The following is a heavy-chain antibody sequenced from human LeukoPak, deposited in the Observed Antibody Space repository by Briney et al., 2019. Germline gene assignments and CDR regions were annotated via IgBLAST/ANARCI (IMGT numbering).Heavy chain of an antibody. Sequence: GGSLRLSCAASGFTFSSYAMSWVRQAPGKGLEWVSDINGSGASTYYADSVKGRFTISRDNSKNTLYLQMNSLRAEDTAVYYCAKKYNTGLDPWGQGTLVTVSS. V-gene: IGHV3-23*01. CDR2: INGSGAST. CDR3: AKKYNTGLDP. CDR1: GFTFSSYA. J-gene: IGHJ5*02. D-gene: IGHD1-14*01.